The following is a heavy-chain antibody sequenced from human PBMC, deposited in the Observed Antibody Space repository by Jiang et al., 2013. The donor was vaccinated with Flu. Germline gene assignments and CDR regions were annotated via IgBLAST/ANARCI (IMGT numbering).Heavy chain of an antibody. CDR2: TFYRSKWYI. CDR3: ARYYDATGGYLDY. D-gene: IGHD4/OR15-4a*01. Sequence: QTLSLTCAISGDSVSSNRAAWSWIRQSPSGGLQWLGKTFYRSKWYIDYAESVKSRITINPDTSKNQFSLQLNSVTPEDTAVYYCARYYDATGGYLDYWGQGTLVTVSS. J-gene: IGHJ4*02. CDR1: GDSVSSNRAA. V-gene: IGHV6-1*01.